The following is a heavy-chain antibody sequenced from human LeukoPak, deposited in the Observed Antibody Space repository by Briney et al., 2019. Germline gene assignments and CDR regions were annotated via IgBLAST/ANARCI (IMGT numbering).Heavy chain of an antibody. CDR1: GYIFTNYY. CDR2: INPSGGST. J-gene: IGHJ6*04. CDR3: AREREGKDDVAGSYRYLYRYYAMDV. V-gene: IGHV1-46*01. D-gene: IGHD3-16*02. Sequence: ASVKVSCKASGYIFTNYYMHWVRQAPGQGLEWMGIINPSGGSTSYAQKFQGRVTMTRDPPTSTVYMELGSLRSEDTAVYYCAREREGKDDVAGSYRYLYRYYAMDVWGKGTTVTVST.